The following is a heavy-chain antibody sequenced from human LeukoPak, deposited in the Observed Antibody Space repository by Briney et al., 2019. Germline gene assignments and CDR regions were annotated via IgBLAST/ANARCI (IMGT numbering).Heavy chain of an antibody. CDR2: ISSSGSTI. V-gene: IGHV3-11*01. D-gene: IGHD6-19*01. CDR1: GFTFSDYY. Sequence: GGSLRLSCAASGFTFSDYYMSWIRQAPGKGLEWVSYISSSGSTIYYADSVKGRFTISRDNAENSLYLQMNSLRAEDTAVYYCARDPIAVAGTPVGPFDYWGQGTLVTVSS. CDR3: ARDPIAVAGTPVGPFDY. J-gene: IGHJ4*02.